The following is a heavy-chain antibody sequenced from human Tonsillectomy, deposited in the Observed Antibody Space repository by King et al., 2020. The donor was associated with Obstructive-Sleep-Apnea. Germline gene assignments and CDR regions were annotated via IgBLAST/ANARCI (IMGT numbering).Heavy chain of an antibody. CDR3: ARMLGVDYDFWSGNSYYGMDV. V-gene: IGHV3-7*03. Sequence: DVQLVESGGGLVQPGGSLRLSCAASGFTFSTYWMSWVRQAPGKGLEWVANIKKDGSEKDYLDSVKGRFTISRDNGKNSLHLQMKSLRAEDTAVYYCARMLGVDYDFWSGNSYYGMDVWGQGTTVTVSS. CDR1: GFTFSTYW. D-gene: IGHD3-3*01. J-gene: IGHJ6*02. CDR2: IKKDGSEK.